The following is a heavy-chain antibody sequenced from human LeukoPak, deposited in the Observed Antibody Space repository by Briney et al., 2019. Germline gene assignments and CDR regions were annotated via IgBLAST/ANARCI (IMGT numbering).Heavy chain of an antibody. J-gene: IGHJ4*02. D-gene: IGHD6-13*01. Sequence: GGSLRLSCAASGFAFSSYWMHWVRQAPGKGLEWVSAVSGSGDSTYFAASVKGRFTISRDNSKNSLYLQMNSLRAEDTAVYYCARGGGSSWYGGYFDYWGQGTLVTVSS. V-gene: IGHV3-23*01. CDR1: GFAFSSYW. CDR2: VSGSGDST. CDR3: ARGGGSSWYGGYFDY.